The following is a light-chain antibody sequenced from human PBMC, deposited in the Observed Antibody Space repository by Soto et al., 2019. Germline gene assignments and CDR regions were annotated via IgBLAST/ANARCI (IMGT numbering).Light chain of an antibody. CDR2: KVS. CDR3: MQGTHWPIT. V-gene: IGKV2-30*01. CDR1: QSLVYSDGNTY. J-gene: IGKJ5*01. Sequence: DIVMTQSPLSLPVTLGQPASISCRSSQSLVYSDGNTYLSWYHHRPGHSPRRLIYKVSNRDSGVPARFSGSGSGTDFALKISRVEAEDVGVYYCMQGTHWPITFGQGTRLEIK.